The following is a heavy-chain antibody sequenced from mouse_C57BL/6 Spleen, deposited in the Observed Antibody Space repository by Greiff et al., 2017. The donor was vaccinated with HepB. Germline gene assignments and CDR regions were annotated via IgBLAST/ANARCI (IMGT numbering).Heavy chain of an antibody. J-gene: IGHJ1*03. CDR1: GYAFSSSW. CDR3: ARAGYSNYFWYFDV. V-gene: IGHV1-82*01. CDR2: IYPGDGDT. Sequence: QVQLQQSGPELVKPGASVKISCKASGYAFSSSWMNWVKQRPGKGLEWIGRIYPGDGDTNYNGKFKGKATLTADKSSSTAYMQLSSLTSEDSAVYCCARAGYSNYFWYFDVWGRGTTVTVSS. D-gene: IGHD2-5*01.